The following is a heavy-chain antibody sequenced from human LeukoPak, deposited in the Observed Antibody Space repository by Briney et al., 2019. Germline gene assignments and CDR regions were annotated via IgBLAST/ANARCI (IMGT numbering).Heavy chain of an antibody. CDR2: ISYIGST. CDR1: GDSFSSHY. V-gene: IGHV4-59*11. CDR3: ARDLVTVTKGFDI. D-gene: IGHD4-17*01. J-gene: IGHJ3*02. Sequence: SETLSLTCTVSGDSFSSHYWSWIRQPPGKGLEWIGYISYIGSTNYNPSLKSRVTISIDTSKNQFSLKLSSVTAADTAVYYCARDLVTVTKGFDIWGRGTMVSVSS.